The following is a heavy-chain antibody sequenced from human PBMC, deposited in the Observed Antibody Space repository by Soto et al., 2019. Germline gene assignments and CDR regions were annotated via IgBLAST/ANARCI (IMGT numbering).Heavy chain of an antibody. CDR3: ARGRGWRDY. V-gene: IGHV1-8*01. D-gene: IGHD6-19*01. Sequence: ASVKVSCKASGGTFSRYDISWVRQAAGQGLEWMGWINLNSGHTDYAQRFQGRVTMTRNTSLSTAYMELTSLSSEDTAVYYCARGRGWRDYWGQGTLVTVSS. CDR2: INLNSGHT. J-gene: IGHJ4*02. CDR1: GGTFSRYD.